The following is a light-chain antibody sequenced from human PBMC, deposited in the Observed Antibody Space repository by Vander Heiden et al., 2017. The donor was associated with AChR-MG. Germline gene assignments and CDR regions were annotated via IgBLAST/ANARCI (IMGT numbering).Light chain of an antibody. CDR2: WAS. V-gene: IGKV4-1*01. Sequence: DIVMTQSPDSLAVSLGERATIDCKSSQSLLYSSNNKSYLAWYQQKSGQPPTLLIYWASTRESGVPDRFSGSGSGTDFSLTISSLQAEDVAIYYCQQDYGPTTTFGPGTKVDIK. CDR3: QQDYGPTTT. J-gene: IGKJ3*01. CDR1: QSLLYSSNNKSY.